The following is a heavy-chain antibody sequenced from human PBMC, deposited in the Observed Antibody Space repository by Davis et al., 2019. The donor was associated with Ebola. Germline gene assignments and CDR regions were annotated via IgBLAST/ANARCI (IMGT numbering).Heavy chain of an antibody. V-gene: IGHV4-59*01. J-gene: IGHJ5*02. CDR2: ISDSGRT. Sequence: MPGGSLRLSCTVSGGSISNFYWSWIRQPPGKGLEWIGYISDSGRTNYNPSLKSRLTISLDTSKNQFSLKLSSVTAADTAVYYCARDTSTWGQGTLVTVSS. CDR1: GGSISNFY. CDR3: ARDTST. D-gene: IGHD3-3*01.